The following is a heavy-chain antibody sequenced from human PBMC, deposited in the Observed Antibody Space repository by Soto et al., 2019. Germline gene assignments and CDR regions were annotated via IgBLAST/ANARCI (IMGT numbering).Heavy chain of an antibody. J-gene: IGHJ1*01. Sequence: QVQLVESGGGVVQPGRSLRLSCAASGFTFSSYAMHWVRQAPGKGLEWVAVISYDGSNKYYADSVKGRFTISRDNSKNTLYLQMYSLRDEDTAVYFCATGRSCSGGSCSFTLEHFLHWGQGTLVTVSS. V-gene: IGHV3-30-3*01. CDR3: ATGRSCSGGSCSFTLEHFLH. CDR1: GFTFSSYA. D-gene: IGHD2-15*01. CDR2: ISYDGSNK.